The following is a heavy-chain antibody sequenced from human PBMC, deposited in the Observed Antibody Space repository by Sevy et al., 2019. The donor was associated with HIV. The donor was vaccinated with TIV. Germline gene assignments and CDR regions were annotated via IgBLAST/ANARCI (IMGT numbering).Heavy chain of an antibody. CDR2: IRSKAYGGTT. D-gene: IGHD1-26*01. V-gene: IGHV3-49*04. J-gene: IGHJ6*02. CDR1: GFTFGDYA. Sequence: GGSLRLSCTASGFTFGDYAMSWVRQAPGKGLEWVGFIRSKAYGGTTEYAASVKGRFTISRDDSKSIAYLQMNSLKTEDTAVYYCTRDPRGSYYSLYYYYGMDVWDQGTTVTVSS. CDR3: TRDPRGSYYSLYYYYGMDV.